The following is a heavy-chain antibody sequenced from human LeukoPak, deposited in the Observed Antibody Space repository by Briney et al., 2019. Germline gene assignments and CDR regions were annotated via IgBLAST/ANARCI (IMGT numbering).Heavy chain of an antibody. CDR1: GGSIKTYY. J-gene: IGHJ4*02. Sequence: SETLSLTCSVSGGSIKTYYWTWIRQPPGKGLEWIGYIHYSGSTDSNPPLMGRVTISLDTPKSQFSLELRSVTAADTAVYYCVRDQSEFDSWGQGTVVTVSS. V-gene: IGHV4-59*01. CDR2: IHYSGST. CDR3: VRDQSEFDS.